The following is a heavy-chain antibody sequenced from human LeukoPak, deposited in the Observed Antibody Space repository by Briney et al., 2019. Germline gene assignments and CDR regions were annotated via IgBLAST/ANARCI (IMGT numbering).Heavy chain of an antibody. V-gene: IGHV3-11*04. CDR2: ISSSGSTI. CDR3: ARDFVMITFGGVPYGMDV. D-gene: IGHD3-16*01. J-gene: IGHJ6*02. Sequence: GGSLRLSCAASGFTFSDYYMSWIRQAPGKGLEWVSYISSSGSTIYYADSVKGRFTISRDNAKNSLYLQMNSLRDEDTAVYYCARDFVMITFGGVPYGMDVWGQGTTVTVSS. CDR1: GFTFSDYY.